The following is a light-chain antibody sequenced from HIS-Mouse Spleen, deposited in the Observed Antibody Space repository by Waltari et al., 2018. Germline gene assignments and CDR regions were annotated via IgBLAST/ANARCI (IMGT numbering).Light chain of an antibody. CDR2: AAS. CDR3: QQLNSYPLT. CDR1: QGISSY. J-gene: IGKJ4*01. Sequence: DIQLTQSPSFLSASVGDRVTITCRASQGISSYLAWYQQKPGKAPKLLFYAASTLQSGVPSRFSGSGSWTEFTLTISSLQPEDFATYYCQQLNSYPLTFGGGTKVEIK. V-gene: IGKV1-9*01.